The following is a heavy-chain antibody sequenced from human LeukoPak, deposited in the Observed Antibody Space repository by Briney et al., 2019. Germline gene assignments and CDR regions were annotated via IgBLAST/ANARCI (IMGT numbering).Heavy chain of an antibody. CDR3: AKSPPRRSYDFWSGYYSGPDY. CDR1: GFTFSSYS. Sequence: GGSLRLSCAASGFTFSSYSMNWVRQAPGKGLEWVSAISGSGGSTYYADSVKGRFTISRDNSKNTLYLQMNSLRAEDTAVYYCAKSPPRRSYDFWSGYYSGPDYWGQGTLVTVSS. D-gene: IGHD3-3*01. CDR2: ISGSGGST. V-gene: IGHV3-23*01. J-gene: IGHJ4*02.